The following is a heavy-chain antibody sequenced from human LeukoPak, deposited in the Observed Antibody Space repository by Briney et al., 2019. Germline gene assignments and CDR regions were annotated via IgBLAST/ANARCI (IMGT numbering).Heavy chain of an antibody. CDR2: INPNSGGT. Sequence: ASVKVSCKASGYTFTGYYMHWVRQAPGQGLEWMGWINPNSGGTNYAQKFQGRVTMTRDTSISTAYMELSRLRSDDTAVYYCARAQEPLSWGWWLAFDIWGQGTMVTVPS. CDR1: GYTFTGYY. D-gene: IGHD2-15*01. V-gene: IGHV1-2*02. J-gene: IGHJ3*02. CDR3: ARAQEPLSWGWWLAFDI.